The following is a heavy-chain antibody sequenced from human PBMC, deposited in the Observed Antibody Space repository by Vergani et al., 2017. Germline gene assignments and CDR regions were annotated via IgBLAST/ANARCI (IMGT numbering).Heavy chain of an antibody. CDR1: GYSFTSYW. CDR3: ERGFGLVEYYYGMDV. CDR2: IYPGDSDT. Sequence: EVQLVQSGAEVKKPGESLKISCKGSGYSFTSYWIGWARQMPGKGLEWMGIIYPGDSDTRYSPSFKGQVTISADKSISTGYLQWSSLKASDTAMYYCERGFGLVEYYYGMDVWGQGTTVTVSS. V-gene: IGHV5-51*03. D-gene: IGHD3-16*01. J-gene: IGHJ6*02.